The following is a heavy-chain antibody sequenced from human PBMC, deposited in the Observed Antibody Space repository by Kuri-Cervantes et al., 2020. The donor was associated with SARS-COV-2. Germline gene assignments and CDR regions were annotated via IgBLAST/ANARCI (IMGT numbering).Heavy chain of an antibody. D-gene: IGHD4-11*01. CDR2: IYYSGST. Sequence: SWIRQPPGKGLEWIGYIYYSGSTYYNPSLKSRVTISVDTSKDQFSLKLSSVTAADTAVYYCARGWTTVTTPYFDYWGQGTLVTVSS. V-gene: IGHV4-30-4*08. CDR3: ARGWTTVTTPYFDY. J-gene: IGHJ4*02.